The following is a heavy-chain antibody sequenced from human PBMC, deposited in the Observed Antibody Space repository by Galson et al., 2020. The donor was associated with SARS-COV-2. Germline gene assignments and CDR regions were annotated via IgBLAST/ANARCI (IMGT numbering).Heavy chain of an antibody. V-gene: IGHV4-38-2*02. Sequence: ETLSLTCTVSGYSISSGYYWGWIRQPPGKGLEWIANMYHSGNTYYNASLKSRVTTSADTSKNQFSLKLSSVTAADTAFYFCARLCYAGSSWYFDYWGRGTLVTVSS. J-gene: IGHJ4*02. CDR3: ARLCYAGSSWYFDY. CDR1: GYSISSGYY. D-gene: IGHD1-26*01. CDR2: MYHSGNT.